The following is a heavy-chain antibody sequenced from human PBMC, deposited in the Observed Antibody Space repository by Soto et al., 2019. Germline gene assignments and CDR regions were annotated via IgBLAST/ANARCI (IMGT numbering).Heavy chain of an antibody. V-gene: IGHV3-30*18. J-gene: IGHJ4*02. Sequence: QVQLVESGGGVVQPGRSLRLSCAASWFTFSRCGMHWVRQAPGKGLEWVAVISYDGTNKDYADSVRGRFTISRDNSKSTLYLQMDSLKAEDGAVYFCAKDQGYSYGPYPLDYWGQGTLVTVSS. CDR2: ISYDGTNK. CDR3: AKDQGYSYGPYPLDY. CDR1: WFTFSRCG. D-gene: IGHD5-18*01.